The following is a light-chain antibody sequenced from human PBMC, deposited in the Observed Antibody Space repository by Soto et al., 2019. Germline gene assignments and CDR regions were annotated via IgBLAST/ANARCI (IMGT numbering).Light chain of an antibody. CDR2: DAS. Sequence: DIQMTKNTSTLSASVGDRVTITCRASQSISSWLAWYQQKPGKAPKLLIYDASSLESGVPSRFSGSGSGTEFTLTISSLQHDDFATYYCQQYNSYSETFGQGTRGDI. CDR1: QSISSW. CDR3: QQYNSYSET. V-gene: IGKV1-5*01. J-gene: IGKJ1*01.